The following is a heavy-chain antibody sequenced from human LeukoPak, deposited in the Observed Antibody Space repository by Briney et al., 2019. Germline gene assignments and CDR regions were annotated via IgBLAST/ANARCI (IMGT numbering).Heavy chain of an antibody. D-gene: IGHD6-19*01. V-gene: IGHV1-3*03. Sequence: ASVKVSCKASGYTFTSYAMHWVRQAPGQRLEWMGWINAGNGNTNYSQEFQGRVTITRDTSASTAYMELSSLRSDDMAVYYCARGDIIAAVAGTYSHYYYYMDVWGKGTTVTVSS. CDR2: INAGNGNT. CDR3: ARGDIIAAVAGTYSHYYYYMDV. J-gene: IGHJ6*03. CDR1: GYTFTSYA.